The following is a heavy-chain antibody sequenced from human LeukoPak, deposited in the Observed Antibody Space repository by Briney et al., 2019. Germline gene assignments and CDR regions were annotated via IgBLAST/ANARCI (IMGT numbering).Heavy chain of an antibody. J-gene: IGHJ6*03. D-gene: IGHD3-10*01. CDR1: GDPINSYY. V-gene: IGHV4-59*13. CDR3: ARRRRGDYKYGSGFYYYYMDV. Sequence: SETLSLTCNVSGDPINSYYWSWLRQTPGKGLEWIGHIYYSGSNNYNTSLKSRVTITVDMSKNEVSLKLDSVTTADTAVYFCARRRRGDYKYGSGFYYYYMDVWGKGTTVTVSS. CDR2: IYYSGSN.